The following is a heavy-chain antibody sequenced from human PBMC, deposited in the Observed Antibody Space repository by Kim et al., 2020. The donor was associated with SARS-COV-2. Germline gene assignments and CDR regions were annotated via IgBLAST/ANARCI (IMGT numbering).Heavy chain of an antibody. V-gene: IGHV4-59*01. Sequence: NPSLQRRVTISVDTSKNQFSLKLSSVTAADTAVYYCASSPSRIAAAGLDYWGQGTLVTVSS. D-gene: IGHD6-13*01. CDR3: ASSPSRIAAAGLDY. J-gene: IGHJ4*02.